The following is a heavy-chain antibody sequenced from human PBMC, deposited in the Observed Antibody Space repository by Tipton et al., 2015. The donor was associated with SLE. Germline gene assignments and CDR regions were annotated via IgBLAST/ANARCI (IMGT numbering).Heavy chain of an antibody. D-gene: IGHD1-26*01. V-gene: IGHV4-39*01. J-gene: IGHJ4*02. CDR1: GGSISSSSYY. Sequence: LRLSCTVSGGSISSSSYYWGWIRQPPGKGLEWIGSIYYSGSTNYNPSLKSRVTISVDTSKNQFSLKLSSVTAADTAVYYCARHYGSRYFDYWGQGTLVTVSS. CDR2: IYYSGST. CDR3: ARHYGSRYFDY.